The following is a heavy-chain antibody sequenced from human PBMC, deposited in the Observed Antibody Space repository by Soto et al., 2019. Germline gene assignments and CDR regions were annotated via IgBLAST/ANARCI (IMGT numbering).Heavy chain of an antibody. CDR2: IYHSGST. V-gene: IGHV4-30-2*01. J-gene: IGHJ4*02. CDR3: ARDYGDYVFDY. D-gene: IGHD4-17*01. CDR1: GGSISSGGYS. Sequence: QLQLQESGSGLVKPSQTLSLTCAVSGGSISSGGYSWSWIRQPPGKGLEWIGYIYHSGSTYYNPSLRSLFTISVDRSKNQFSLKLSSVTAADTAVYYCARDYGDYVFDYWGQGTLVTVSS.